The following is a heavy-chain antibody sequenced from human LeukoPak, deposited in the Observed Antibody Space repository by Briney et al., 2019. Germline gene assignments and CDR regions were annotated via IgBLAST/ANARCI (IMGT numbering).Heavy chain of an antibody. CDR1: GFTFSTYW. Sequence: GGSLRLPCVASGFTFSTYWINWVRQAPGKGLEWVAVINQDGNEKYYVDSVKGRFTISRDNAKNSLYLQMNSLRAEDTAVYFCARDFRNAGDYWGQGTLVTVSS. CDR3: ARDFRNAGDY. J-gene: IGHJ4*02. D-gene: IGHD1-14*01. V-gene: IGHV3-7*01. CDR2: INQDGNEK.